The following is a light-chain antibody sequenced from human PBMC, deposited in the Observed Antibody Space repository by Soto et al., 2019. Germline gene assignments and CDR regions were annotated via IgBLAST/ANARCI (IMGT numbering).Light chain of an antibody. J-gene: IGLJ3*02. V-gene: IGLV1-40*01. CDR2: GNG. Sequence: QSVLTQPPSVSGAPGQRVTISCTGSSSNIGAGYDVHWYQQVPGTAPKLLIYGNGNRPSGVPDRFSGSKSGTSASLAITGLQAEDEADYYWQSFDISLSGSVFGGGTKVTVL. CDR3: QSFDISLSGSV. CDR1: SSNIGAGYD.